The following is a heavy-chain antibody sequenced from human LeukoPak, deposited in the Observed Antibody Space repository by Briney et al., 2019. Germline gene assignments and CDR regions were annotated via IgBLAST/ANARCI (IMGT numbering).Heavy chain of an antibody. D-gene: IGHD6-13*01. V-gene: IGHV4-39*07. CDR2: IYYSGST. Sequence: SETLSLTCTVSGGSISSTSYYWSWIRQPPGKGLEWIGSIYYSGSTYYNPSLKSRVTISVDTSKTQFSLKLSSVTAADTAVYYCARAGANGIEAAGSLRYWGQGTLVTVSS. CDR3: ARAGANGIEAAGSLRY. J-gene: IGHJ4*02. CDR1: GGSISSTSYY.